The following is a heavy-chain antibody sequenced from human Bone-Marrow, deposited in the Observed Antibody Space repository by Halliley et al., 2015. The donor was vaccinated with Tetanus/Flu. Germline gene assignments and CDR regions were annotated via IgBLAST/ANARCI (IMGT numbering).Heavy chain of an antibody. J-gene: IGHJ4*02. D-gene: IGHD3-16*01. CDR1: GRSITSGGYY. CDR3: AGDSGGMAPFYY. CDR2: IHYIGGA. V-gene: IGHV4-31*03. Sequence: TLSLTCTVSGRSITSGGYYWSWIRKHPGKGLEWIGYIHYIGGAQYNPSLKSRVTISVDTSKNQFSLKLNSVTAADTAVYFCAGDSGGMAPFYYWGQGTLVTVSS.